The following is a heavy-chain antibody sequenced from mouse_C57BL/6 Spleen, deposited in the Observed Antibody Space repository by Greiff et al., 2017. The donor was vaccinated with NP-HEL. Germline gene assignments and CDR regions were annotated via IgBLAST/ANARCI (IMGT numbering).Heavy chain of an antibody. CDR1: GYSITSGYY. J-gene: IGHJ1*03. CDR2: ISYDGSN. D-gene: IGHD1-1*01. Sequence: EVKVEESGPGLVKPSQSLSLTCSVTGYSITSGYYWNWIRQFPGNKLEWMGYISYDGSNNYNPSLKNRISITRATSKNQFFLKLNSVTTEDTATYYCARVITTVGGWYFDVWGTGTTVTVSS. V-gene: IGHV3-6*01. CDR3: ARVITTVGGWYFDV.